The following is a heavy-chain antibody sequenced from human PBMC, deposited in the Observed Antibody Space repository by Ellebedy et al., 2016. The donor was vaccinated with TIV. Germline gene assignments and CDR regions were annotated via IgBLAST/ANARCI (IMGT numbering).Heavy chain of an antibody. J-gene: IGHJ4*02. Sequence: GESLKISCTAFGLPLDHCNMNWVRQAPGKGLEWVSSISGNGLHIKYTDLVQGRFTISRDSAKNSVSLQMDSLRAEDTAVYFCSRGWSTPDSWGQGTLVIVSS. CDR2: ISGNGLHI. CDR3: SRGWSTPDS. V-gene: IGHV3-21*06. CDR1: GLPLDHCN. D-gene: IGHD2-15*01.